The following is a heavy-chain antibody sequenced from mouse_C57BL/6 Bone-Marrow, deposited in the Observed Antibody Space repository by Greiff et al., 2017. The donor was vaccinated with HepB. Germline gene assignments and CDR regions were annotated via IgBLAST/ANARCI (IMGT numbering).Heavy chain of an antibody. CDR2: IYPSDSDT. CDR1: GFTFTSYW. D-gene: IGHD1-1*01. J-gene: IGHJ3*01. CDR3: ARWEYYYGSSPAWFAY. Sequence: VPLQQPGAELVKPGASVKVSCKASGFTFTSYWMHRVKQEPGQSLEWVGRIYPSDSDTNYNQKFKGKATLTVDKSSSTAYMQLSSLTSEDSAVYYCARWEYYYGSSPAWFAYWGQGTLVTVSA. V-gene: IGHV1-74*01.